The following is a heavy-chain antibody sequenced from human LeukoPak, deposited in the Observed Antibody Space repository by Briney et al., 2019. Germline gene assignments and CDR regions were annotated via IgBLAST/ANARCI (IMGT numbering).Heavy chain of an antibody. J-gene: IGHJ4*02. CDR2: ISSSSSTI. CDR1: GFTFSSYS. V-gene: IGHV3-48*01. Sequence: GGSPRLSCAASGFTFSSYSMNWVRQAPGKGLEWVSYISSSSSTIYYADSVKGRFTISRDNAKNSLYLQMNSLRGEDTAVYYCARDCPGYGDCNFDYWGQGTLVTVSS. D-gene: IGHD4-17*01. CDR3: ARDCPGYGDCNFDY.